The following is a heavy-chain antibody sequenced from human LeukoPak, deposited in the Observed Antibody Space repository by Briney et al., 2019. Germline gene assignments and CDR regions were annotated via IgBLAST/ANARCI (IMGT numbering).Heavy chain of an antibody. CDR2: ISGSGGST. D-gene: IGHD2-2*02. CDR1: GFTFSSYA. V-gene: IGHV3-23*01. J-gene: IGHJ4*02. Sequence: GGSLRPSCAASGFTFSSYAMSWVRQAPGKGLEWVSAISGSGGSTYYADSVKGRFTISRDNSENTLYLQMNSLRAEDTAVYYCAKDLEERVYCSSTSCYTFDYWGQGTLVTVSS. CDR3: AKDLEERVYCSSTSCYTFDY.